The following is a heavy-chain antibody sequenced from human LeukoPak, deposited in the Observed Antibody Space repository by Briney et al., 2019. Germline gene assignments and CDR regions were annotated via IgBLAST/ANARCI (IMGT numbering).Heavy chain of an antibody. V-gene: IGHV4-39*07. CDR1: GGSISSSSYY. Sequence: ASETLSLTCTVSGGSISSSSYYWGWIRQPPGKGLEWIGSIYHSGSTYYNPSLKSRVTISVDTSKNQFSLKLSSVTAADTAVYYCARVGVDYSGNIIKYFFDYWGQGTLVTVSS. CDR2: IYHSGST. D-gene: IGHD4-23*01. CDR3: ARVGVDYSGNIIKYFFDY. J-gene: IGHJ4*02.